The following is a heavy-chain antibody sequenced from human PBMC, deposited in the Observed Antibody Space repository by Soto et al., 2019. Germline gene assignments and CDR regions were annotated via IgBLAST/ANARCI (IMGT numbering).Heavy chain of an antibody. D-gene: IGHD3-16*02. CDR2: ISAYNGNT. CDR1: GYTFTSYG. V-gene: IGHV1-18*01. J-gene: IGHJ5*02. Sequence: ASVKVSCKASGYTFTSYGISWVRQAPGQGLEWMGWISAYNGNTNYAQKLQGRVTMTTDTSTGTAYMELRSLRSDDTAVYYCARGAIMITFGGVIASYNWFDPWGQGTLVTVSS. CDR3: ARGAIMITFGGVIASYNWFDP.